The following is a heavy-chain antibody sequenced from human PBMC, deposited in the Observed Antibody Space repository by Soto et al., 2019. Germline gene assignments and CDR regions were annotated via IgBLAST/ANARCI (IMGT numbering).Heavy chain of an antibody. D-gene: IGHD3-10*01. CDR3: AKVLLWFGELSGFDY. V-gene: IGHV3-23*01. Sequence: GSLRLSCAASGFNFSSYAMSWVLQAPGKGLEWVSAISGSGGSTYYADSVKGRFTISRDNSKNTLYLQMNSLRAEDTAVYYCAKVLLWFGELSGFDYWGQGTLVTVSS. CDR2: ISGSGGST. CDR1: GFNFSSYA. J-gene: IGHJ4*02.